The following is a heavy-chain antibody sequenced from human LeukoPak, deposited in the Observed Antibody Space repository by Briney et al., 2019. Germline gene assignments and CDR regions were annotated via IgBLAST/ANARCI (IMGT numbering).Heavy chain of an antibody. J-gene: IGHJ6*03. D-gene: IGHD3-10*01. CDR3: ARRFGRKFGERFYYYHYMDV. CDR1: GGSISTYY. CDR2: IYYTGST. Sequence: PSETLSLTCTLSGGSISTYYWSWVRQPPGKGLEWIGYIYYTGSTDYNPSLKSRVTISVDTSKNQFSLRLTSVTAADTAVYYGARRFGRKFGERFYYYHYMDVWGKGTTVTISS. V-gene: IGHV4-59*12.